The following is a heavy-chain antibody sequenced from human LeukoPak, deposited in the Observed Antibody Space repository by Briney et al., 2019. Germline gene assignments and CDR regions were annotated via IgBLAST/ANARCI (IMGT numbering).Heavy chain of an antibody. Sequence: ASVKVSCKASGYTFTSFGISWGRQAPGQGLEWMGWISAYNGNTNYAQKLQGRVTMTTDTSTSTAYMELRSLRSEDAAVYYCARVCPPSYYGVAAYNDYWGQGTLVTVSS. CDR1: GYTFTSFG. CDR2: ISAYNGNT. D-gene: IGHD3-10*01. J-gene: IGHJ4*02. CDR3: ARVCPPSYYGVAAYNDY. V-gene: IGHV1-18*01.